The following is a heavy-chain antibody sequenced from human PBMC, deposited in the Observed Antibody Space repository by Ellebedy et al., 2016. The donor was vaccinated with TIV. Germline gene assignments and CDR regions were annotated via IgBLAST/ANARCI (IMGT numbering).Heavy chain of an antibody. CDR1: GFSFRSHG. J-gene: IGHJ4*02. CDR3: AKSIYSSSSTPFDS. Sequence: GGSLRLSXAASGFSFRSHGMHWVRQAPGKGLEWVALLSYDGSIESYADSVEGRFTISRDNSKSTLYLQMNNLRPEDTSFYYCAKSIYSSSSTPFDSWGQGLLVTVSA. D-gene: IGHD6-6*01. V-gene: IGHV3-30*18. CDR2: LSYDGSIE.